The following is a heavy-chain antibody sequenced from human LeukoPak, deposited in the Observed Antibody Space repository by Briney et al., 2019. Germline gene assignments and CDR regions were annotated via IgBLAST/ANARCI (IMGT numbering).Heavy chain of an antibody. Sequence: GGSLRLSCATSGFTFSSYAMSWVRQAPGKGLEWVAFTRYDGTNNYYIDSVKGRFTISRDDSKNTLYLQMNSLRAEDTAVYYCAKDPLAYNSGWYYFDYWGQGTLVTVSS. CDR2: TRYDGTNN. J-gene: IGHJ4*02. D-gene: IGHD6-19*01. CDR1: GFTFSSYA. V-gene: IGHV3-30*02. CDR3: AKDPLAYNSGWYYFDY.